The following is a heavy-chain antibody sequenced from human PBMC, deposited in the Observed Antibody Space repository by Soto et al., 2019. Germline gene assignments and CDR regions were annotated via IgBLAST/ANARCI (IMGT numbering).Heavy chain of an antibody. Sequence: ASVKVSCKASGGTFSSYAISWVRQAPGQGLEWMGGIIPIFGTANYAQKFQGRVTITADESTSTAYMELSSLRSEDTAVYYCARVDGFRSGPRNWFDSWGQGTLVTVSS. V-gene: IGHV1-69*13. CDR2: IIPIFGTA. CDR1: GGTFSSYA. CDR3: ARVDGFRSGPRNWFDS. J-gene: IGHJ5*01. D-gene: IGHD3-3*01.